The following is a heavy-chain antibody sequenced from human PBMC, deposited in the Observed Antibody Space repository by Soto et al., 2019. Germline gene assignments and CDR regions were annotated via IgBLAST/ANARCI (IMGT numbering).Heavy chain of an antibody. CDR1: EFSFSSYW. Sequence: PGGSLRLSCAASEFSFSSYWMSWVRQAPGKGLEWVANIKQDGSEKHYVDSVKDRFTISRDNAKNSLYLQMNSLRAEDTAVYYCVRSYCSSTTCRYYYYYYMDVWGSGTTVTVSS. J-gene: IGHJ6*03. CDR2: IKQDGSEK. D-gene: IGHD2-2*01. CDR3: VRSYCSSTTCRYYYYYYMDV. V-gene: IGHV3-7*01.